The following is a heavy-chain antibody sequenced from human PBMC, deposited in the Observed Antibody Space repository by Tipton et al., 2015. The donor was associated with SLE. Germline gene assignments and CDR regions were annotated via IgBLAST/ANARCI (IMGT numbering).Heavy chain of an antibody. CDR3: ARTLEGDFWSGYPRYFDY. V-gene: IGHV6-1*01. D-gene: IGHD3-3*01. CDR2: TYYRSKWYN. J-gene: IGHJ4*02. Sequence: QLVQSGAEVKPSQTLSLTCAISGDSVSSNSAAWNWIRQSPSRGLEWLGRTYYRSKWYNDYAVSVKSRITINPDTSKNQFSLQLNSVTPEDTAVYYCARTLEGDFWSGYPRYFDYWGQGTLVTVSS. CDR1: GDSVSSNSAA.